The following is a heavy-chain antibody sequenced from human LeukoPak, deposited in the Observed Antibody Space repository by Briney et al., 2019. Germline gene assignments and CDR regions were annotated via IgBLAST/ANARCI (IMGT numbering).Heavy chain of an antibody. V-gene: IGHV4-31*03. CDR1: GGSISSGGYY. D-gene: IGHD3-22*01. J-gene: IGHJ3*02. CDR3: ARVLVPDYYDSSPLDI. CDR2: IYYSGST. Sequence: SETLSLTCTVSGGSISSGGYYWSWIRQHPGKGLEWIGYIYYSGSTYYNPSLKSRVTISVDTSKNQFSLMLSSVTAADTAVYYCARVLVPDYYDSSPLDIWGQGTMVTVSS.